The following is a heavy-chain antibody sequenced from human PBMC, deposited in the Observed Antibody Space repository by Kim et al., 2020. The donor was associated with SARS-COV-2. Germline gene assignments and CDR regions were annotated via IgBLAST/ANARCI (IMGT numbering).Heavy chain of an antibody. Sequence: GGSLRLSCAASGFTFSDYYMSWIRQAPGKGLEWVSYISSSSSYTNYADSVKGRFTISRDNAKNSLYLQMNSLRAEDTAVYYCARDKQGTAIEEIDYWGQGTLVTVSS. CDR3: ARDKQGTAIEEIDY. J-gene: IGHJ4*02. V-gene: IGHV3-11*06. D-gene: IGHD5-18*01. CDR2: ISSSSSYT. CDR1: GFTFSDYY.